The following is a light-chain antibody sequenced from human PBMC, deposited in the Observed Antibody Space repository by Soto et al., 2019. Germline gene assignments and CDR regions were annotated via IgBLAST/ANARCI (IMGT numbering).Light chain of an antibody. V-gene: IGKV1-27*01. CDR3: QKYNSAPHT. CDR1: QDINNY. J-gene: IGKJ2*01. CDR2: AAS. Sequence: DIQMTQSPSSLSASVGDRVIITCRASQDINNYVAWYQQRPGKVPKLLIYAASTLQSGVPSRFSGSGSGTDFTLTISSLQPEDVATYYCQKYNSAPHTFGPGTKMEIK.